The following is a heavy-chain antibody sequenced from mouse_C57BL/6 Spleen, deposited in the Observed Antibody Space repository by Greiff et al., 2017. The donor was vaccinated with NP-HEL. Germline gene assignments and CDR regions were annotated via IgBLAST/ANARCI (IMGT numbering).Heavy chain of an antibody. CDR2: IRNKANGYTT. CDR3: AGYSYSNYVGAMDY. CDR1: GFTFTDYY. Sequence: EVKLMESGGGLVQPGGSLSLSCAASGFTFTDYYMSWVRQPPGKALEWLGFIRNKANGYTTEYSASVKGRFTISRDNSQSILYLQMNALRAEDSATYYCAGYSYSNYVGAMDYWGQGTSVTVSS. V-gene: IGHV7-3*01. J-gene: IGHJ4*01. D-gene: IGHD2-5*01.